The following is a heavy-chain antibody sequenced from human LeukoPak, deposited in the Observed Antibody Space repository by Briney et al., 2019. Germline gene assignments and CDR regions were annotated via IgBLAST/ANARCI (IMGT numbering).Heavy chain of an antibody. V-gene: IGHV1-18*01. CDR2: IGAYTGNT. D-gene: IGHD1-7*01. Sequence: RASVKVSCKASGGTFSSYAISWVRQAPGQGLEWMGWIGAYTGNTNYAQKLQGRVTMTTDTSTSTAYMELRSLRSDDTAVYYCARAGNYYYMDVWGQGTLVTVSS. J-gene: IGHJ4*02. CDR1: GGTFSSYA. CDR3: ARAGNYYYMDV.